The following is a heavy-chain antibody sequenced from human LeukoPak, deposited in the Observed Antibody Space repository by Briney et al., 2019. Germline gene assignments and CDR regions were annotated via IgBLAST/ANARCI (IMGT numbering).Heavy chain of an antibody. CDR3: AKDRHIAAAGLNWFDP. CDR2: ISGSGGST. Sequence: ASVTVSCKASGGTFSSYAMSWVRQAPGKGLEWVSAISGSGGSTYYADSVKGRFTISRDNSKNTLYLQMNSLRAEDTAVYYCAKDRHIAAAGLNWFDPWGQGTLVTVSS. D-gene: IGHD6-13*01. V-gene: IGHV3-23*01. J-gene: IGHJ5*02. CDR1: GGTFSSYA.